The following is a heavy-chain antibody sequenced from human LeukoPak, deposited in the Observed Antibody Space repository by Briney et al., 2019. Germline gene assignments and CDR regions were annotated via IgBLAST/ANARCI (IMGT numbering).Heavy chain of an antibody. CDR1: GFTFGNYW. Sequence: PGGSLRLSCTTSGFTFGNYWMSWVRQAPGKGLEWVANIKQDGSEIHYVDSVKGQFTISRDNAKNSLYLQMNSLRADDTAVYFCAREGRDLDYWGQGALVTVSS. V-gene: IGHV3-7*01. CDR2: IKQDGSEI. J-gene: IGHJ4*02. CDR3: AREGRDLDY.